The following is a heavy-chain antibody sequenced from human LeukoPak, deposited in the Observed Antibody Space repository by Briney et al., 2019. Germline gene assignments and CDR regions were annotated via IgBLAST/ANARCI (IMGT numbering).Heavy chain of an antibody. V-gene: IGHV3-23*01. CDR3: LRRTSSGCFDY. D-gene: IGHD6-19*01. Sequence: PGGSLRLSCAASGFTFSSYAMGWVRQAPGKGLEWVSAISGSGGSTYYADSVKGRFTISRDNSKNTLYLQMNSLRAEDTAVYYCLRRTSSGCFDYWGQGTLVTVSS. CDR1: GFTFSSYA. J-gene: IGHJ4*02. CDR2: ISGSGGST.